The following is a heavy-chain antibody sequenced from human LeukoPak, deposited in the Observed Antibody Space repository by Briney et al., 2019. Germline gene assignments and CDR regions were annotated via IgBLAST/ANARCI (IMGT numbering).Heavy chain of an antibody. V-gene: IGHV3-7*01. Sequence: GGSLRLSCAASGFTFSNYWMSWVRQATGKGLEWVAPIKTDGSEIYYVDSVKGRFTISRDNARNSVYLQMNSLRGEDTAVYYCAREGTLRAHWDPFDYWGQGTLVTVSS. CDR2: IKTDGSEI. J-gene: IGHJ4*02. D-gene: IGHD7-27*01. CDR3: AREGTLRAHWDPFDY. CDR1: GFTFSNYW.